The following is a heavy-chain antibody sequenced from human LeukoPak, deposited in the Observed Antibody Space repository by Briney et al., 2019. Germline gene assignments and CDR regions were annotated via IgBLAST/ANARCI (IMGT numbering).Heavy chain of an antibody. D-gene: IGHD3-16*02. CDR3: ARRHPSYYFDY. V-gene: IGHV4-39*01. J-gene: IGHJ4*02. Sequence: SETLSLTCTVSGGSISSSGYYWGWIRQPPGKGLEWIGSIYYSGSTYYNPSLKSRVTISVDTSKNQFSLKLGSVTAADTAVYYCARRHPSYYFDYWGQGTLVTVSS. CDR2: IYYSGST. CDR1: GGSISSSGYY.